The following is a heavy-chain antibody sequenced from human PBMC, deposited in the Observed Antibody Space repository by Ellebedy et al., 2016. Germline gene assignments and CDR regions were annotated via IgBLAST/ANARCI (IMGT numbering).Heavy chain of an antibody. J-gene: IGHJ4*02. CDR1: GGFIRSNGYY. CDR3: AGGRNGWYGGGDY. D-gene: IGHD6-19*01. Sequence: SETLSLTCTVSGGFIRSNGYYWALIRQPPGKGLEWMGSLDYNGNTYDNPSLKSRVTISVDTPKNKLSLKLTSVTAADTAVYYWAGGRNGWYGGGDYWGQGTLVSVSS. CDR2: LDYNGNT. V-gene: IGHV4-39*01.